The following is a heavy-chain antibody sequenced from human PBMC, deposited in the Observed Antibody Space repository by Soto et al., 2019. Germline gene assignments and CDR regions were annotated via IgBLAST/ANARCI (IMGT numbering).Heavy chain of an antibody. V-gene: IGHV3-53*02. CDR2: IYSGGST. J-gene: IGHJ4*02. D-gene: IGHD3-22*01. Sequence: EVQLVETGGGLIQPGGSLRLSCAASGFTVSTNYMSWVRQAPGKGLEWVSLIYSGGSTYYAGSVKGRFTITSHNSKNKLYLQINSLRAADTAVYYCARRSSGYPYYFDYWGQGTLVTVSS. CDR3: ARRSSGYPYYFDY. CDR1: GFTVSTNY.